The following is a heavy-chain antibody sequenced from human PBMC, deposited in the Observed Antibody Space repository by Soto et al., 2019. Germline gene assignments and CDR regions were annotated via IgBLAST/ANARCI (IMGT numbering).Heavy chain of an antibody. CDR1: GYSFPSYC. J-gene: IGHJ6*02. Sequence: ASVKVPCEASGYSFPSYCISWVRQAPGQGLEWMGWISAYNHNPKYGQKFQGKVTMTTDTTTSTAYMELRRLRSDDTAVYYCARDQRSKAHTYYYYDMDVWGQGTTVTVSS. V-gene: IGHV1-18*04. D-gene: IGHD3-10*01. CDR3: ARDQRSKAHTYYYYDMDV. CDR2: ISAYNHNP.